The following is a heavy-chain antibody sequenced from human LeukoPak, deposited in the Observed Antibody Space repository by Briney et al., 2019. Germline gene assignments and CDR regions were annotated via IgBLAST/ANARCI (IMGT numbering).Heavy chain of an antibody. D-gene: IGHD2-8*02. CDR2: ISYDGSNK. J-gene: IGHJ3*02. V-gene: IGHV3-30*18. CDR1: GFTFSSYG. Sequence: GGSLRLSCAASGFTFSSYGTHWVRQAPGKGLEWVAVISYDGSNKYYADSVKGRFTISRDNSKNTLYLQMNSLRAEDTAVYYCAKDMRVLAGALNAFDIWGQGTMVTVSS. CDR3: AKDMRVLAGALNAFDI.